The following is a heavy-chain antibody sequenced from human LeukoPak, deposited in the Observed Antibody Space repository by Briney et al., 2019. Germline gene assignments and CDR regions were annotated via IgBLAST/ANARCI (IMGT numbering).Heavy chain of an antibody. CDR2: IYYSGST. CDR3: AGHSIVGQWLVPFDY. Sequence: PSETLSLTCTVSGGSISSYYWSWIRQPPGKGLEWIGYIYYSGSTNYNPSLKSRVTISVDTSKNQFSLKLSSVTAADTAVYYCAGHSIVGQWLVPFDYWGQGTLVTVSS. J-gene: IGHJ4*02. D-gene: IGHD6-19*01. CDR1: GGSISSYY. V-gene: IGHV4-59*08.